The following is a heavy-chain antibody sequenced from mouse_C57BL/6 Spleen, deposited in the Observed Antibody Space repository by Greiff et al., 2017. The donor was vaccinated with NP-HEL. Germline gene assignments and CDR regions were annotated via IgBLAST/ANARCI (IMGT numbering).Heavy chain of an antibody. Sequence: QVQLQQPGAELVRPGTSVKLSCKASGYTFTSYWMHWVKQRPGQGLEWIGVIDPSDSYTNYNQKFKGKATLTVDTSSSTAYMQLSSLASDDSAVYYCARSDYWGQGTTLTVSS. CDR2: IDPSDSYT. CDR1: GYTFTSYW. J-gene: IGHJ2*01. CDR3: ARSDY. V-gene: IGHV1-59*01.